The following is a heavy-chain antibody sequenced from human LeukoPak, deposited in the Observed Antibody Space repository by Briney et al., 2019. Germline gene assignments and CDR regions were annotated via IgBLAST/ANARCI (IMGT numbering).Heavy chain of an antibody. V-gene: IGHV1-69*01. J-gene: IGHJ6*02. CDR3: ASDLGYHYYGMDV. D-gene: IGHD3-16*01. CDR2: IIPIFGTA. Sequence: GSSVKVSCKASVGTFSSYAISWVRQAPGQGLEWMGGIIPIFGTANYAQKFRGRVTITADESTSTAYMELSSLRSEDTAVYYCASDLGYHYYGMDVWGQGTTVTVSS. CDR1: VGTFSSYA.